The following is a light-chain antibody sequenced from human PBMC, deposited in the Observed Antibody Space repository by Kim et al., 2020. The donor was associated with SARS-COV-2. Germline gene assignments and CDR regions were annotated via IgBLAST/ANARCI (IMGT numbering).Light chain of an antibody. CDR2: RNT. CDR1: SHNVGNAG. J-gene: IGLJ3*02. Sequence: RQAATLTVSGNSHNVGNAGAAWLKQHQCHPPKALCYRNTNRPAGVSERLSAARSGNIASLTITGLQPEDESDYYCAAWDNSVRAWVFGGGTQLTVL. CDR3: AAWDNSVRAWV. V-gene: IGLV10-54*01.